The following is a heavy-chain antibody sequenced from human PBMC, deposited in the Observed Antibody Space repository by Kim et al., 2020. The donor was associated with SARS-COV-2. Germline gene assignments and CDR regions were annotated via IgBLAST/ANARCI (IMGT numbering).Heavy chain of an antibody. V-gene: IGHV1-2*02. CDR3: ARERAGAYVRSYSSGWSAFDI. Sequence: ASVKVSCKASGYTFTGYYMHWVRQAPGQGLEWMGWINPNSGGTNYAQKFQGRVTMTRDTSISTAYMELSRLRSDDTAVYYCARERAGAYVRSYSSGWSAFDIWGQGTMVTVSS. D-gene: IGHD6-19*01. J-gene: IGHJ3*02. CDR2: INPNSGGT. CDR1: GYTFTGYY.